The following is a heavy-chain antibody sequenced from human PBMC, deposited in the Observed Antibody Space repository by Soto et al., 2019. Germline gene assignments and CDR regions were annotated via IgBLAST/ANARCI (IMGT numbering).Heavy chain of an antibody. D-gene: IGHD6-13*01. Sequence: ASVKVSCKASGYTFTGYYMHWVRQAPGQGLEWMGWINPNSGGTNYAQKFQGWVTMTRDTSISTAYMELSRLRSDDTAVYYCARDGIAAAGTLYYYYYMDVWGKGTTVTVSS. CDR3: ARDGIAAAGTLYYYYYMDV. J-gene: IGHJ6*03. V-gene: IGHV1-2*04. CDR2: INPNSGGT. CDR1: GYTFTGYY.